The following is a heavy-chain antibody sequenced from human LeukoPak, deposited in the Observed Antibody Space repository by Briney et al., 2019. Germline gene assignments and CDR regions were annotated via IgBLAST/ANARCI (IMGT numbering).Heavy chain of an antibody. D-gene: IGHD6-13*01. CDR2: IYYSGST. Sequence: SETLSLTCAVYGGSFSGYYWSWIRQPPGKGLEWIGYIYYSGSTNYNPSLKSRVTISVDTSKNQFSLKLSSVTAADTAVYYCAREGASRAGYSSSWYRRGAFDIWSQGTMVTVSS. J-gene: IGHJ3*02. CDR3: AREGASRAGYSSSWYRRGAFDI. V-gene: IGHV4-59*01. CDR1: GGSFSGYY.